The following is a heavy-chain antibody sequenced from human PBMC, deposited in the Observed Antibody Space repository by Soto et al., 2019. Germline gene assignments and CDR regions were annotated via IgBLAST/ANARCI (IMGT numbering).Heavy chain of an antibody. J-gene: IGHJ5*02. CDR2: INPSGGGT. CDR3: AREAYSSSGFDP. V-gene: IGHV1-46*01. D-gene: IGHD6-19*01. CDR1: GYTFTSYF. Sequence: ASVKVSCKASGYTFTSYFMHWVLQAPGQGLEWMGIINPSGGGTTYAQKFQGRVTMTRDTSTSTVYMELSSLRSEDTAVYYCAREAYSSSGFDPWGQGTLVTVS.